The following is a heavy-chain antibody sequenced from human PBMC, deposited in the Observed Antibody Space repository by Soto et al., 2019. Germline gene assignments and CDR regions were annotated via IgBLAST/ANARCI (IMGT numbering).Heavy chain of an antibody. Sequence: GGSLRLSCAASGFTFSNFAMSWVRQAPGKGLEWVSVITGSGSSTYYADSVKGRLTISRDNSKNTVYLQMNSLRAEDTAIYYCAKAWGIDYWGQGTLVTVSS. V-gene: IGHV3-23*01. CDR2: ITGSGSST. CDR1: GFTFSNFA. D-gene: IGHD7-27*01. CDR3: AKAWGIDY. J-gene: IGHJ4*02.